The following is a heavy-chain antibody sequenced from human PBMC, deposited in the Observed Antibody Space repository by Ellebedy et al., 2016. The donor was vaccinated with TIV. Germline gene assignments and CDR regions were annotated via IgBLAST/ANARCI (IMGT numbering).Heavy chain of an antibody. J-gene: IGHJ4*02. CDR2: IAYDGTSK. CDR3: EREWGSGITTLGYFDH. Sequence: GESLKISCAASGFTLSSNALHWVRQAPGQGLEWVAVIAYDGTSKYYADSVQGRFTISRDDSKNTLYLQMNSLRAEDTAVYYCEREWGSGITTLGYFDHWGQGTLVTVSS. D-gene: IGHD4-23*01. CDR1: GFTLSSNA. V-gene: IGHV3-30-3*01.